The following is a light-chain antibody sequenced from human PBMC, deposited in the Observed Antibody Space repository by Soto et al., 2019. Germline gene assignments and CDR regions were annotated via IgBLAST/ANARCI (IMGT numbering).Light chain of an antibody. J-gene: IGKJ3*01. CDR2: AAS. Sequence: IGLTHSAGTLSLSAVDRATLSFMASHSINTSFLAWFQQKPGQAPRLLIYAASTRATGIPDRFSGSASETDFTLTINSLEPEDSAVYYCQQYASAPFSLGPGTKVDIK. V-gene: IGKV3-20*01. CDR1: HSINTSF. CDR3: QQYASAPFS.